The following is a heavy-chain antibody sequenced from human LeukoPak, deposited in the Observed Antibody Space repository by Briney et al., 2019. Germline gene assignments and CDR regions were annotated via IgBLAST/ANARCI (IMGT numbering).Heavy chain of an antibody. V-gene: IGHV3-30*02. D-gene: IGHD6-13*01. CDR2: IRYDGSEK. Sequence: GGSLRLSCAASGFMFNSYDMQWVRQSPGKGLEWVTFIRYDGSEKHYADSVEGRFTISRDDSKNTLYLQMNSLRSEDTAVYYCATSVTGFSSRFYYWGQGTLVTVSS. CDR3: ATSVTGFSSRFYY. J-gene: IGHJ4*02. CDR1: GFMFNSYD.